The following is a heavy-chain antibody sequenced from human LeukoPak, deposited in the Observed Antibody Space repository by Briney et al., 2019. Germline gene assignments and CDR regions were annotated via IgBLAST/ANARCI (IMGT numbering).Heavy chain of an antibody. CDR2: IYYSGST. CDR1: GGSISSSSYY. CDR3: AREGGYR. J-gene: IGHJ3*01. Sequence: MTSETLSLTCAVSGGSISSSSYYWGWIRQPPGKGLEWIGSIYYSGSTYYNPSLKSRVTISVDTSKNQFSLKLSSETAADTAVYYCAREGGYRWGQGTMVTVSS. D-gene: IGHD1-1*01. V-gene: IGHV4-39*01.